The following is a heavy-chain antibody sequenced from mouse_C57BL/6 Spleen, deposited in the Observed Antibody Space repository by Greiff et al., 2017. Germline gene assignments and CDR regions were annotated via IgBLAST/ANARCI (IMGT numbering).Heavy chain of an antibody. D-gene: IGHD2-3*01. CDR2: IYPGSGST. CDR3: ARCDDGYYSFAY. J-gene: IGHJ3*01. CDR1: GYTFTSYW. Sequence: QLQQSGAELVKPGASVKMSCKASGYTFTSYWINWVKQRPGQGLEWIGDIYPGSGSTNYNEKFKSKATLTVDTSSSTAYMQLSSLTSEDSAVYYCARCDDGYYSFAYWGQGTLVTVSA. V-gene: IGHV1-55*01.